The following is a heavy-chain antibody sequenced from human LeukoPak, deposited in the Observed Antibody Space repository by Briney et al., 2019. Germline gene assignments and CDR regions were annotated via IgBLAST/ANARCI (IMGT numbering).Heavy chain of an antibody. CDR1: GFTFSSYA. CDR2: ISGSGGST. D-gene: IGHD3-3*01. Sequence: GGSLRLSCAASGFTFSSYAMSWVRQAPGKGLEWVSAISGSGGSTYYADSVKGRFTISRDNAKNSLYLQMNSLRAEDTAVYYCATPDRSGYYRPFDYWGQGTLVTVSS. CDR3: ATPDRSGYYRPFDY. V-gene: IGHV3-23*01. J-gene: IGHJ4*02.